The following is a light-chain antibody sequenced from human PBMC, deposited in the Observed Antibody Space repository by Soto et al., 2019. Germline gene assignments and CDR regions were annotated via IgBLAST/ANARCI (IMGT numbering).Light chain of an antibody. J-gene: IGKJ5*01. CDR3: QQLNTLPFT. V-gene: IGKV2-28*01. CDR1: QSLLHSNGYNY. CDR2: LGS. Sequence: DIVMTQSPLSLPVTPGEPASISCRSSQSLLHSNGYNYLDWYLQKPGQSPQLLIYLGSNRASGVPDRFSGSGSGTEFTLTISGLLPEDFATYHCQQLNTLPFTFGQGTRLEIK.